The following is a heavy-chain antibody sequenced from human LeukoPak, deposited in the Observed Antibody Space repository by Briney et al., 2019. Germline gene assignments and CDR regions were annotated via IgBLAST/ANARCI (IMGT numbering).Heavy chain of an antibody. CDR2: VSGSGYQK. CDR3: AKGGAGTTDAPHGDVVTTTLDGFDL. V-gene: IGHV3-23*01. D-gene: IGHD2-21*02. J-gene: IGHJ3*01. CDR1: GFDFSAYA. Sequence: GGSLRLSCAAPGFDFSAYAMTWVRQAPGKGLEWVSTVSGSGYQKYYADSVKGRFTISRDNAKKTIFVQMHSLRAEDTAQYYCAKGGAGTTDAPHGDVVTTTLDGFDLWGQGAMVTVSS.